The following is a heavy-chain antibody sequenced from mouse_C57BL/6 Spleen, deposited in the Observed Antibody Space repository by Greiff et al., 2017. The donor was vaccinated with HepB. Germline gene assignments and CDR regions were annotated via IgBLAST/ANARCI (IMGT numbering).Heavy chain of an antibody. J-gene: IGHJ3*01. D-gene: IGHD1-1*01. CDR3: ARSVDYYGSSPSWFAY. V-gene: IGHV1-81*01. CDR1: GYTFTSYG. CDR2: IYPRSGNT. Sequence: VQLKESGAELARPGASVKLSCKASGYTFTSYGISWVKQRTGQGLEWIGEIYPRSGNTYYNEKFKGKATLTADKSSSTAYMELRSLTSEDSAVYFCARSVDYYGSSPSWFAYWGQGTLVTVSA.